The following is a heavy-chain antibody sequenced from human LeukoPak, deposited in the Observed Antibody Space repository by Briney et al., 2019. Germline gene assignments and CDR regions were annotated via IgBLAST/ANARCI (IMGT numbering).Heavy chain of an antibody. CDR1: GFTVSSNY. Sequence: GGSLRLSCAASGFTVSSNYVSWVRQAPGKGLEWVSVIYSGGSTYYADSVKGRFTISRDNSKNTLYLQMNSLRAEDTAVYYCARDGLYCSSTSCRRGNWFDPWGQGTLVTVSS. V-gene: IGHV3-66*01. CDR3: ARDGLYCSSTSCRRGNWFDP. J-gene: IGHJ5*02. D-gene: IGHD2-2*01. CDR2: IYSGGST.